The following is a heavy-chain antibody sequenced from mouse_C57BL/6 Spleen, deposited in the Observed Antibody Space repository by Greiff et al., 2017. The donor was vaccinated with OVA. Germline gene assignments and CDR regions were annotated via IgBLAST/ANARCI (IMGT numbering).Heavy chain of an antibody. J-gene: IGHJ2*01. D-gene: IGHD2-3*01. CDR1: GFTFSSYA. CDR2: ISDGGSYT. V-gene: IGHV5-4*01. CDR3: ARDGGGYYHFDY. Sequence: EVQGVESGGGLVKPGGSLKLSCAASGFTFSSYAMSWVRQTPDKRLEWVATISDGGSYTYYPDNVKGRFTISRDNAKNNLYLQMSHLKSEDTAMYYCARDGGGYYHFDYWGQGTTLTVSS.